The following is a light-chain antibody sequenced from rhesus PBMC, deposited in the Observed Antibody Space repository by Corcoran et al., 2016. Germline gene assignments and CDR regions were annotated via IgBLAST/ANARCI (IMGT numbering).Light chain of an antibody. V-gene: IGLV1-85*01. CDR1: NSNIGGYY. Sequence: QSVLTQPPSVSGAPGQRVTISCTGSNSNIGGYYVQGFQQLPGTAPKLLIYENNKRPSGVSDRFSGSQSGTSASLTITGLQSEDEADYYCQSYDSSLSADVFGSGTKLTVL. CDR3: QSYDSSLSADV. J-gene: IGLJ6*01. CDR2: ENN.